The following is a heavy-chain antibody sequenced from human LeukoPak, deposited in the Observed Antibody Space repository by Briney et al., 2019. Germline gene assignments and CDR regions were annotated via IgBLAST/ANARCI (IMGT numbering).Heavy chain of an antibody. Sequence: GGSLRLSCTASGFTFGDYAMSWVRQAPGKGLEWVGFIRSKAYGGTTEYAASVKGRFTISRDDSKSIAYLQMNSLKTEDTAVYYCTRAYTQLYTVTGGYWGQGTLVTVSS. CDR1: GFTFGDYA. CDR3: TRAYTQLYTVTGGY. CDR2: IRSKAYGGTT. V-gene: IGHV3-49*04. D-gene: IGHD4-17*01. J-gene: IGHJ4*02.